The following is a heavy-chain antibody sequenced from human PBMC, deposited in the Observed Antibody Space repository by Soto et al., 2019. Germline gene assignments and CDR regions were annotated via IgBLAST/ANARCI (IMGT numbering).Heavy chain of an antibody. D-gene: IGHD3-3*01. CDR1: GYAFTSYS. CDR2: INAGNGNT. Sequence: SVKLSSTASGYAFTSYSMQWVRQAPGQRLEWMGWINAGNGNTKYSQKFQGRVTITRDTSASTAYMELSSLRSEDTAVYYCAVSGFLDYWGQGTLVTVSS. J-gene: IGHJ4*02. V-gene: IGHV1-3*01. CDR3: AVSGFLDY.